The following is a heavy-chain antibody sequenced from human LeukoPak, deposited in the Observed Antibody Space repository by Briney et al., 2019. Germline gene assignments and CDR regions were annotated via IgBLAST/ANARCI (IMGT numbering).Heavy chain of an antibody. CDR1: GFTFSNYA. V-gene: IGHV3-23*01. CDR3: AKNAGGSSKHHYYYYMDV. D-gene: IGHD2-15*01. Sequence: PGGSLRLSCAASGFTFSNYALSWVRQAPGKGLEWVSDISGSGGSTYYADSVKGRFTISRDNSKNTLYLQMNSLRAEDTAVYYCAKNAGGSSKHHYYYYMDVWGKGTTVTVSS. J-gene: IGHJ6*03. CDR2: ISGSGGST.